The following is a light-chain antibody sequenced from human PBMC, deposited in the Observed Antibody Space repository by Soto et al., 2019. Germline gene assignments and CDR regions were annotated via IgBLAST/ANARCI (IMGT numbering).Light chain of an antibody. V-gene: IGLV2-23*03. CDR1: SSDVGSYNL. J-gene: IGLJ2*01. CDR3: CSYAGSSTFVVV. Sequence: QSALTQPASVSGSPGQSITISCTGTSSDVGSYNLVSWYQQHPGKAPKLMSYEGSKRPSGVSNRFAGSKSGNTASLTISGLQAEDEADYYCCSYAGSSTFVVVFGGGTKVTVL. CDR2: EGS.